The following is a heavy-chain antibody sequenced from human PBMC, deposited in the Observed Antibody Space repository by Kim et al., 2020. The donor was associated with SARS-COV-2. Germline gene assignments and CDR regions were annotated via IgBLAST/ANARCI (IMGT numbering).Heavy chain of an antibody. CDR3: ARVLVATGFDY. J-gene: IGHJ4*02. Sequence: ANYAQKFQGRVTITADKSTSTAYMELSSLRSEDTAVYYCARVLVATGFDYWGQGTLVTVSS. D-gene: IGHD5-12*01. V-gene: IGHV1-69*04. CDR2: A.